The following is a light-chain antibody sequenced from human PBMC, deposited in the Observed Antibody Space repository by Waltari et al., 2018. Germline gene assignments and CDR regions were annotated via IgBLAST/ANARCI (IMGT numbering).Light chain of an antibody. CDR2: EAS. CDR1: QSVSSS. V-gene: IGKV3-11*01. Sequence: EIVLTQSPATLSLSPGERATLSCRASQSVSSSLAWYQQKPGQAPRLLIYEASNRATGIPASFSGSGSGTAFTLTISSLDPEDFAVYYCQQRSSWPITFGQGTRLEI. CDR3: QQRSSWPIT. J-gene: IGKJ5*01.